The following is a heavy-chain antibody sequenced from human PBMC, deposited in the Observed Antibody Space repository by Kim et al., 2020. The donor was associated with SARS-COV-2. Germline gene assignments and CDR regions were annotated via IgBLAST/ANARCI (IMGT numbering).Heavy chain of an antibody. V-gene: IGHV3-48*03. D-gene: IGHD3-22*01. CDR1: GFTFSSYE. CDR2: ISSSGSTI. CDR3: ARASSGYYLYYYYGMDV. J-gene: IGHJ6*02. Sequence: GGSLRLSCAASGFTFSSYEMNWVRQAPGKGLEWVSYISSSGSTIYYADSVKGRFTISRDNAKNSLYLQMNSLRAEDTAVYYCARASSGYYLYYYYGMDVWGQGTTVTVSS.